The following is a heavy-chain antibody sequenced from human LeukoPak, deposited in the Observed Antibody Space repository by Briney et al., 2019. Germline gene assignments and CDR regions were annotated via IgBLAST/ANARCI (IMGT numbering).Heavy chain of an antibody. V-gene: IGHV4-59*01. D-gene: IGHD3-22*01. J-gene: IGHJ4*02. CDR2: IYYSGST. CDR1: GCSISSYY. Sequence: SETLSLTCTVSGCSISSYYWSWIRQPPGKGLEWIGYIYYSGSTNYNPSLKSRVTISVDTSKNQFSLKLSSVTAADTAVYYCARGPNYYDNSGLGYWGQGTLVTVSS. CDR3: ARGPNYYDNSGLGY.